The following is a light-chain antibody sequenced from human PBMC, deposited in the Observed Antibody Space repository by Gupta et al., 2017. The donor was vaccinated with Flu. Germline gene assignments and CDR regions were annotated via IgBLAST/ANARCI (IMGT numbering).Light chain of an antibody. CDR1: QGISSY. V-gene: IGKV1-9*01. CDR2: AAS. CDR3: QQLNSYPRT. Sequence: PSFLSASVGDRVTITCRASQGISSYLAWYQQKPGKAPKLLIYAASTLQSGVPSRFSGSGSGTEFTLTISSLQPEDFATYYCQQLNSYPRTFGQGTKMEIK. J-gene: IGKJ2*01.